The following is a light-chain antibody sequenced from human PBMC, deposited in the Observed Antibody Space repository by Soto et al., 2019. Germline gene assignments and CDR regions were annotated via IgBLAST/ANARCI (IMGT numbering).Light chain of an antibody. Sequence: QSALTQPPSVSGSPGQAITISFTGTSSDIGSYDYVSWHQQHPGEVPRLLIFDVNRRPSGISDRFSGSKSGHTATLVISGLQAEDEADYYCASSTNTNTRVFGGGTKLTVL. J-gene: IGLJ3*02. V-gene: IGLV2-14*03. CDR3: ASSTNTNTRV. CDR2: DVN. CDR1: SSDIGSYDY.